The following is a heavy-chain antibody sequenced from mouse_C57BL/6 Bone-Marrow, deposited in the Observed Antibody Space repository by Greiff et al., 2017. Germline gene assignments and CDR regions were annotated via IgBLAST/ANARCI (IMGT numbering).Heavy chain of an antibody. Sequence: EVKVEESGGGLVQPGGSMTLSCAASGFTFSDAWMDWVRQSPEKGLEWVAEIRNKANNHATYYADSVKGRFTISRDDPKSSVYLQMNSLRAEDTGIYYCTRVYSNYDAMDYWGQGTSVTVSS. CDR1: GFTFSDAW. CDR3: TRVYSNYDAMDY. CDR2: IRNKANNHAT. D-gene: IGHD2-5*01. J-gene: IGHJ4*01. V-gene: IGHV6-6*01.